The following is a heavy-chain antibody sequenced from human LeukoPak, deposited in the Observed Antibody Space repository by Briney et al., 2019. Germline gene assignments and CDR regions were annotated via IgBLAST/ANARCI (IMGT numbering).Heavy chain of an antibody. J-gene: IGHJ4*02. V-gene: IGHV1-3*03. D-gene: IGHD3-22*01. CDR2: INAGNGNT. CDR1: GYTFTSYA. CDR3: ARGKSYYYDSSGYDTYVFDY. Sequence: ASVKVSCTASGYTFTSYAMHWVRQASGQRLEWMGWINAGNGNTKYSQEFQGRVTITRDTSASTAYMELSSLRSEDMAVYYCARGKSYYYDSSGYDTYVFDYWGQGTLVTVSS.